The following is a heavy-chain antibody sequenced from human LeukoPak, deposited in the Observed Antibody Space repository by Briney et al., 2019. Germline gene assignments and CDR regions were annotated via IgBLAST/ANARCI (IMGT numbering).Heavy chain of an antibody. CDR1: GFTFSTYS. CDR3: AKSMTLQWRGFFDL. D-gene: IGHD6-19*01. Sequence: GGSLRLSCAASGFTFSTYSMSWVRQAPGKGLEWVSTISDSGANTYYADSVRGRFTISRDNSKNTLYLQKNSLRADDTAIYYCAKSMTLQWRGFFDLWGRGTHVTVSS. CDR2: ISDSGANT. V-gene: IGHV3-23*01. J-gene: IGHJ2*01.